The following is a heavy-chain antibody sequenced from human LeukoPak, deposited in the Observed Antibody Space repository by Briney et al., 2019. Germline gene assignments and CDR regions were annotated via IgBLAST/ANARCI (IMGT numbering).Heavy chain of an antibody. CDR3: AKSPYSSGRPLIDY. D-gene: IGHD6-19*01. V-gene: IGHV3-30*18. Sequence: GGSLRLSCAASGFTFSSYGMHCVRQAPGKGLEWVAVISYDGSNKYYADSVNGRFTISRDNSKNTLYLQINSLRAEDTAMYYCAKSPYSSGRPLIDYWGQGTLVTVSS. CDR1: GFTFSSYG. J-gene: IGHJ4*02. CDR2: ISYDGSNK.